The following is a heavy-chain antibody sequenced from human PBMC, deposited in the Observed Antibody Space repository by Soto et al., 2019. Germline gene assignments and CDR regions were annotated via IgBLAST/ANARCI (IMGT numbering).Heavy chain of an antibody. CDR2: INPSGGST. CDR3: ARGGYVVAAASLLFRY. V-gene: IGHV1-46*01. D-gene: IGHD6-13*01. Sequence: VASVKVSCKASGYTFTSYYMHWVRQAPGQGLEWMGIINPSGGSTSYAQKFQGRVTMTRDTSTSTVYMELSSLRSEDTAVYYCARGGYVVAAASLLFRYWRQGTRVTVAS. CDR1: GYTFTSYY. J-gene: IGHJ4*02.